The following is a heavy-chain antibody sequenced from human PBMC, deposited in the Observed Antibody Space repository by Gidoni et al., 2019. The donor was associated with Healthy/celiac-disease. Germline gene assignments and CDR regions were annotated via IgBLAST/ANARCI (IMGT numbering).Heavy chain of an antibody. Sequence: QVQLQQWGAGLLKPSETLSLTCAVYGGSFSGYYWRWIRQPPGKGLAWIGEINHSGSTNYNPSLKSRVTISVDTSKNQFSLKLSSVTAADTAVYYCARGITDMGDYVWGSYLPYFDYWGQGTLVTVSS. CDR3: ARGITDMGDYVWGSYLPYFDY. CDR1: GGSFSGYY. D-gene: IGHD3-16*02. CDR2: INHSGST. V-gene: IGHV4-34*01. J-gene: IGHJ4*02.